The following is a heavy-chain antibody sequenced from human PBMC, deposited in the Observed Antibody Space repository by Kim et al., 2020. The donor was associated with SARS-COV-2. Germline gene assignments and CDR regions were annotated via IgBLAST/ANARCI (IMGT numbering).Heavy chain of an antibody. J-gene: IGHJ5*02. CDR2: ISGSGGST. CDR3: ATPFLPGYSSNNWFDP. D-gene: IGHD6-19*01. Sequence: GGSLRLSCAASGFTFSSYAMSWVRQAPGKGLEWVSVISGSGGSTYYAESVKGRLTISRDNSKNTLYLQMNSLRAEDTAVYYCATPFLPGYSSNNWFDPWGQGTLVTVSS. CDR1: GFTFSSYA. V-gene: IGHV3-23*01.